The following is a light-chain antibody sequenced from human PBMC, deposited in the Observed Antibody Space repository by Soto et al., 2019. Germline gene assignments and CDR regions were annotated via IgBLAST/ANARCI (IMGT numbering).Light chain of an antibody. CDR2: EVS. CDR3: TSYTSGTYV. CDR1: SSEVGSYNY. J-gene: IGLJ1*01. V-gene: IGLV2-14*01. Sequence: QSALTQPASVSGSPGQSITISCTGTSSEVGSYNYVSWYQQHPGKAPKLMIFEVSNRPSGVSNRFSGSKSGNTASLTISGLQAEDEADYYCTSYTSGTYVFGTGTKLTVL.